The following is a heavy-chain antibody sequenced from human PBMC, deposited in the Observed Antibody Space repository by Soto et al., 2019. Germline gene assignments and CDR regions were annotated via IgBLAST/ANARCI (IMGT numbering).Heavy chain of an antibody. J-gene: IGHJ4*02. CDR3: ERANYDILTFLLPLHPSYYFDY. V-gene: IGHV1-3*01. CDR1: GYTFTSYA. Sequence: ASVKVSCTASGYTFTSYAMHWVRQAPGQRLEWMGWINAGNGNTKYSQKFQGRVTITRDTSASTAYMELSSLRSEDTAVYYCERANYDILTFLLPLHPSYYFDYWCQAILVTVS. CDR2: INAGNGNT. D-gene: IGHD3-9*01.